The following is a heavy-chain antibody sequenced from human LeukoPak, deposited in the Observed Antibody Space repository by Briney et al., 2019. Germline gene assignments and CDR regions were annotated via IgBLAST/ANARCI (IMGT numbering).Heavy chain of an antibody. D-gene: IGHD5-18*01. Sequence: ASVKVSCKASGYTFTSYAISWVRQAPGQGLEWMGWISAYSGNTNYAQKLQGRVTMTTDTSTSTAYMELRSLRSDDTAVNYCARDPIYSYDQTDAFDIWGQGTVVTVSS. CDR3: ARDPIYSYDQTDAFDI. CDR1: GYTFTSYA. V-gene: IGHV1-18*01. J-gene: IGHJ3*02. CDR2: ISAYSGNT.